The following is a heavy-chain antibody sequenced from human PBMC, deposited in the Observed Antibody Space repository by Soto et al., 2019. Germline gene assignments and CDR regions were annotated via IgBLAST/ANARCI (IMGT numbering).Heavy chain of an antibody. J-gene: IGHJ6*02. CDR3: LRDGYTDGAYGADV. CDR2: MNSDGTMI. D-gene: IGHD5-18*01. Sequence: SLRLSCVVSGFTFSSYWMHWVRQAPGKGLVWVSRMNSDGTMINYADSVKGRFTISRDNARNTLYLQMSSLRAEDTAVYYFLRDGYTDGAYGADVWGQGTVVTVPS. V-gene: IGHV3-74*01. CDR1: GFTFSSYW.